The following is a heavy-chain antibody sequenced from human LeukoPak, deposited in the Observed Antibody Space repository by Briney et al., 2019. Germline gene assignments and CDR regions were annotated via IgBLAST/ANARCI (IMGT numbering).Heavy chain of an antibody. V-gene: IGHV3-53*01. Sequence: PGGPLRLSCAASGFSVSSNFMSWVRQAPGKGLEWVSVIYSGGTTYYADSVKGRFTISRDNSKNTLSLQMNNLRVEDTAVYYCARDGYGNNYMDVWGKGTTVTVSS. CDR2: IYSGGTT. CDR1: GFSVSSNF. CDR3: ARDGYGNNYMDV. J-gene: IGHJ6*03. D-gene: IGHD1/OR15-1a*01.